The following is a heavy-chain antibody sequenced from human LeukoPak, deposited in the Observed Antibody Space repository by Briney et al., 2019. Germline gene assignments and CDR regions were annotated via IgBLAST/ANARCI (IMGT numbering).Heavy chain of an antibody. CDR1: DDSITMYY. D-gene: IGHD4-11*01. CDR3: ARGRVSSSTWYSTYYYYFYMDV. V-gene: IGHV4-59*01. J-gene: IGHJ6*03. Sequence: SETLSLTCSVSDDSITMYYWTWIRQPPGKGLEWIGYVDHTGSTNFNPSPNGRVSISRDTSKNLFSLRLRSVTAADTAVYFCARGRVSSSTWYSTYYYYFYMDVWGKGTTVTVSS. CDR2: VDHTGST.